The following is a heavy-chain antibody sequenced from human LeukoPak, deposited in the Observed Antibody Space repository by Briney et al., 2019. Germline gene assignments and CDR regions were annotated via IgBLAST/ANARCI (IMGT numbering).Heavy chain of an antibody. V-gene: IGHV3-30*14. CDR2: ISYDGSNK. D-gene: IGHD6-13*01. CDR1: GFTFSSYA. J-gene: IGHJ4*02. Sequence: GGSLRLSCAASGFTFSSYAMHWVRQAPGKGLEWVAVISYDGSNKYYADSVKGRFTISRDNSKNTLYLQMNSLRAEDTAVYYCARLAGTENDYWGQGTLVTVSS. CDR3: ARLAGTENDY.